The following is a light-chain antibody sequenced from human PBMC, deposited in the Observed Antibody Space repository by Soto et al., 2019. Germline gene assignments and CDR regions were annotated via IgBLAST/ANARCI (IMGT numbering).Light chain of an antibody. CDR1: QSISSW. CDR3: QQYGSSPRT. Sequence: DIQMTQSPSTLSASVGDRVTITCRASQSISSWLAWYQQKPGKAPKLLIYDASSLESGVPSRFSGSGSGTEFTLTISSLQPDDFAMYYCQQYGSSPRTFGQGTKVDIK. J-gene: IGKJ1*01. V-gene: IGKV1-5*01. CDR2: DAS.